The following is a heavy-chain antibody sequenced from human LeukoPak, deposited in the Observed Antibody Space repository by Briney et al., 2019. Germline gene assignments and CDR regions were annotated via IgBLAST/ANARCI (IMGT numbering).Heavy chain of an antibody. CDR3: ARSSYYYDGSDYYYFDY. V-gene: IGHV4-59*01. Sequence: SETLSLTCTVSGGSISSSNWSWIRQPPGKGLEWIGYIYYSASTNYNPSLKSRVTISVDTSKNQFSLKLSSMTAADTAVYYCARSSYYYDGSDYYYFDYWGQGTLVTVSS. J-gene: IGHJ4*02. CDR1: GGSISSSN. CDR2: IYYSAST. D-gene: IGHD3-22*01.